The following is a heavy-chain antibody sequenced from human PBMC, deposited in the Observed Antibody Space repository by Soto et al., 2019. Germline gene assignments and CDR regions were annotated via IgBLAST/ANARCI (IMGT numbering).Heavy chain of an antibody. CDR1: GFTFASND. J-gene: IGHJ5*02. D-gene: IGHD3-10*01. V-gene: IGHV1-8*01. CDR3: AREVVGGGSHWLDP. Sequence: QVQLVQSGAEVKKPGASVKVSCKASGFTFASNDINWVRQAPGQGLQWMGWMNANVDATDSPQEFKGRVSMTWHASISTAYLELHNRKSYDAAGYYCAREVVGGGSHWLDPWGQGSLVTVSS. CDR2: MNANVDAT.